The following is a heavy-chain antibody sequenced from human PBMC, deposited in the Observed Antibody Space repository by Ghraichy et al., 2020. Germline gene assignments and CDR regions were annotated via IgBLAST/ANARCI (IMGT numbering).Heavy chain of an antibody. D-gene: IGHD3-10*01. Sequence: GGSLRLSCAASGFTFSDYAMHWVRQAPGKGLEYVAALSGIGGNVYYASSLNGRFTISRDNSNNTLYLQMGSLRTEDVAVYYCARGSSYRLYNWYFDLWGRGTLVSVAS. J-gene: IGHJ2*01. CDR1: GFTFSDYA. CDR3: ARGSSYRLYNWYFDL. CDR2: LSGIGGNV. V-gene: IGHV3-64*01.